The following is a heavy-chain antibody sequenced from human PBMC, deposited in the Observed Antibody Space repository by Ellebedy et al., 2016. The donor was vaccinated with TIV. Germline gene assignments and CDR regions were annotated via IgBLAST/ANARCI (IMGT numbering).Heavy chain of an antibody. D-gene: IGHD2-15*01. Sequence: GESLKISCAASGFTFSSYGMHWVRQAPGKGLEWVAFIRYDGSNKYYADSVKGRFTISRDNSKNTLYLQMNSLRAEDTAIYYCAKESCDSGSCYRIDYWGQGTLVTVSS. CDR1: GFTFSSYG. J-gene: IGHJ4*02. CDR3: AKESCDSGSCYRIDY. V-gene: IGHV3-30*02. CDR2: IRYDGSNK.